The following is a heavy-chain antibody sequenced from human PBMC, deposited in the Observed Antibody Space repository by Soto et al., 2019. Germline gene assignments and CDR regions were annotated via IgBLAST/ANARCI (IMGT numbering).Heavy chain of an antibody. CDR2: ISGSGGST. CDR1: GFTFSSYA. Sequence: EVQLLESGGGLVQPGGSLRLSCAASGFTFSSYAMSWVRQAPGKGLEWVSAISGSGGSTYYADSVKGRFTISRDNSKNTLYLQMNSLRAEDTAVYYCAIAPRRYYYDSSGYSDAFDIWGQGTMVTVPS. D-gene: IGHD3-22*01. J-gene: IGHJ3*02. V-gene: IGHV3-23*01. CDR3: AIAPRRYYYDSSGYSDAFDI.